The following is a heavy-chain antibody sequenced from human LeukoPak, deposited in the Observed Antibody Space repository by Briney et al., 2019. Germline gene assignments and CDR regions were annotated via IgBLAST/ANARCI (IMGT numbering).Heavy chain of an antibody. CDR2: ISSYNGDT. D-gene: IGHD4-23*01. V-gene: IGHV1-18*01. CDR3: ARGDYGGGFDY. CDR1: GYTFTSYG. J-gene: IGHJ4*02. Sequence: ASVKVSCKASGYTFTSYGITWVRQAPGQGLEWMGWISSYNGDTKYAQKVQGRVTVTTDTSTSTAYMELRSLSLDDTAMYYCARGDYGGGFDYWGQGTLVTVSS.